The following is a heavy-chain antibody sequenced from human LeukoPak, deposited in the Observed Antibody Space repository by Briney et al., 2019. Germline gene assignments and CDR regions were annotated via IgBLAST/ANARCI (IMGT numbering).Heavy chain of an antibody. V-gene: IGHV1-46*01. CDR2: INPSGGST. Sequence: ASVKVSCKASGYTFTSYYMHWVRQAPGQGLEWMGIINPSGGSTSYAQKFQGRVTMTRDTSTSTLYMELSSLRSEDTAVYYCARATVPAAIPIQSNFDYWGQGTLVTVSS. J-gene: IGHJ4*02. D-gene: IGHD2-2*01. CDR1: GYTFTSYY. CDR3: ARATVPAAIPIQSNFDY.